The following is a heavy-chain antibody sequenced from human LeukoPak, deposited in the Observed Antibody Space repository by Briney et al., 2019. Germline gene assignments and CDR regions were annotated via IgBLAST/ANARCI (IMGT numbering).Heavy chain of an antibody. CDR1: GFTFSSYA. V-gene: IGHV3-23*01. CDR3: AKDRYSGSYMNYYYGMDV. J-gene: IGHJ6*02. CDR2: ISDSGGST. D-gene: IGHD1-26*01. Sequence: GGSLRLSCAASGFTFSSYAMSWVRQAPGKGLEWVSAISDSGGSTYYADSVKGRFTISRDNSKNTLYLQMNSLRAEDTAVYFCAKDRYSGSYMNYYYGMDVWGQGTTVTVS.